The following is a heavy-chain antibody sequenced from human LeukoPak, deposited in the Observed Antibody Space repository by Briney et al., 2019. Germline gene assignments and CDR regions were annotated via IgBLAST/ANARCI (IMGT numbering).Heavy chain of an antibody. CDR2: IYYSGST. V-gene: IGHV4-59*08. D-gene: IGHD6-19*01. Sequence: PSETLSLTCTVSGGSISSYYWSWIRQPPAKGLEWIGYIYYSGSTNYNPSLKSRVTISVDTSKNQFSLKLSSVTAADTAVYYCARHEREWLVDYWGQGTLVTVSS. CDR3: ARHEREWLVDY. CDR1: GGSISSYY. J-gene: IGHJ4*02.